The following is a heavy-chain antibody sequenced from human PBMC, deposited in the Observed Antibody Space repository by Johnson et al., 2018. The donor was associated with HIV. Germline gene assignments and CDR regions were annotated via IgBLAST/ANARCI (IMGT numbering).Heavy chain of an antibody. V-gene: IGHV3-30*04. J-gene: IGHJ3*02. D-gene: IGHD7-27*01. CDR3: ARGRGDRELAGGAFDI. Sequence: QVQLVESGGGVVQPGRSLRLSCAASGFTFSSYALHWVRQAPGKGLEWVAVISYDGSNKYYANAVKGRSTISRANSKNTLYLQMNSMIAEDTAVYYSARGRGDRELAGGAFDIWGQGTMVTVSS. CDR1: GFTFSSYA. CDR2: ISYDGSNK.